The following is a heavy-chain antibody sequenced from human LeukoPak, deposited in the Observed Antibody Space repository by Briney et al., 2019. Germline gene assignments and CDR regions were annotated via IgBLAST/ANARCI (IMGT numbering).Heavy chain of an antibody. CDR1: GFTLDDYA. CDR2: ISWNSGSI. CDR3: AKDSSYHYYYMDV. V-gene: IGHV3-9*03. Sequence: GGSLRLSCAASGFTLDDYAMHWVRQAPGKGLEWVSGISWNSGSIGYADSVKGRFTISRDNAKNSLYLQMNSLRAEDMALYYCAKDSSYHYYYMDVWGKGTTVTVSS. J-gene: IGHJ6*03.